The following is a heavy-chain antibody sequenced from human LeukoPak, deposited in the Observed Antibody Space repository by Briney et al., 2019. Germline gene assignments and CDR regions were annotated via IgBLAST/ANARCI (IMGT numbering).Heavy chain of an antibody. CDR1: GGSVSSGSYY. CDR3: ARESRGGSYYFDY. V-gene: IGHV4-61*01. D-gene: IGHD2-15*01. J-gene: IGHJ4*02. Sequence: SETLSLAFTVSGGSVSSGSYYWSWIRQPPGKGLEWIGYIYYSGSTNYNPPLKSRVTISVDTSKNQFSLKLSSVTAADTAVYYCARESRGGSYYFDYWGQGILVTVSS. CDR2: IYYSGST.